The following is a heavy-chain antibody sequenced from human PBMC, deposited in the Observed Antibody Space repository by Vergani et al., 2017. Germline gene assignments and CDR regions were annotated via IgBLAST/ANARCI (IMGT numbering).Heavy chain of an antibody. J-gene: IGHJ4*02. CDR1: GFTVSSNY. V-gene: IGHV3-66*01. D-gene: IGHD3-16*02. CDR2: IYSGGST. CDR3: ARGGVIVNYXFDY. Sequence: EVQLVESGGGLVQPGGSLRLSCAASGFTVSSNYMSWVRQAPGKGLEWVSVIYSGGSTYYADSVKGRFTISRDNSKNTLYLQMNSLRAEDTAVYYCARGGVIVNYXFDYWGQGTLVTVSS.